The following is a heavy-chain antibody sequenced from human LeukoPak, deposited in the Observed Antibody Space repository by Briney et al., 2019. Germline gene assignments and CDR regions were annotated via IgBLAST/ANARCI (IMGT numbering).Heavy chain of an antibody. CDR1: GASISRSNW. J-gene: IGHJ6*02. CDR2: IYHSGST. Sequence: PSETLSPTCAVSGASISRSNWWSWVRQPPGKGLEWIGEIYHSGSTNYNPSLKSRVTISVDKSKNQFSLKLSSVTAADTAVYYCARMGVAATTPEFDYYYGMDVWGQGTTVTVSS. V-gene: IGHV4-4*02. CDR3: ARMGVAATTPEFDYYYGMDV. D-gene: IGHD1-26*01.